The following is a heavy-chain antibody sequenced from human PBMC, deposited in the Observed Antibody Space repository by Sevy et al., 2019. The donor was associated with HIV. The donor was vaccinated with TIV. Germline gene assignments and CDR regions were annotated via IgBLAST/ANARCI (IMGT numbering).Heavy chain of an antibody. J-gene: IGHJ4*02. CDR3: TRWKGLQSIFDY. Sequence: GESLRLSCTTSGFTFGDYAMNWVRQAPGKGLEWVAFLKSKADGGTVDHAASVKGRFTISRDDSKSIAYLQMNDLTTEDTGVYYCTRWKGLQSIFDYWGQGALVTVSS. V-gene: IGHV3-49*04. CDR1: GFTFGDYA. D-gene: IGHD1-1*01. CDR2: LKSKADGGTV.